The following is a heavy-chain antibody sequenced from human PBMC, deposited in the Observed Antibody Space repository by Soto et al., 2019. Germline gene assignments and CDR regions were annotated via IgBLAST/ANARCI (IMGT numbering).Heavy chain of an antibody. CDR2: LNSDGTST. CDR3: TRSGDADYEQRDDAFDI. V-gene: IGHV3-74*01. D-gene: IGHD4-17*01. J-gene: IGHJ3*02. CDR1: GFAFSNYW. Sequence: EVQLVESGGGLVQPGGSLRLSCAASGFAFSNYWIHWVRQAPGKGLVWVSRLNSDGTSTSYADSVRGRFTISRDNAKNTLYLQMNSLRAEDTAVYYCTRSGDADYEQRDDAFDIWGQGTMVTASS.